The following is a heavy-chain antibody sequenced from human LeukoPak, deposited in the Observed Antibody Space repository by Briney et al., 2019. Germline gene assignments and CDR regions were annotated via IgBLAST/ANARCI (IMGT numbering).Heavy chain of an antibody. CDR1: GGSISSGGYY. Sequence: SETLSLTCTVSGGSISSGGYYWSWIRQPPGKGLEWIGYIYHSGSTYYNPSLKSRVTISVDRSKNQFSLKLSSVTAADTAVYYCARDIGRGWYYFDYWGQGTLVTVSS. J-gene: IGHJ4*02. CDR2: IYHSGST. CDR3: ARDIGRGWYYFDY. D-gene: IGHD1-26*01. V-gene: IGHV4-30-2*01.